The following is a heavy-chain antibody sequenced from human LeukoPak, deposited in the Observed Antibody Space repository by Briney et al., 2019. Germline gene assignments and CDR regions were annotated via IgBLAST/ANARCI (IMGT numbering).Heavy chain of an antibody. CDR3: ARKRVLDY. CDR2: IYHSGST. Sequence: SETLSLICTVSGYSISSGYYWGWIRQPPGKGLEWIGSIYHSGSTYYNPSLKSRVTISVDTSKNQFSLKLSSVTAADTAVYYCARKRVLDYWGQGTLVTVSS. J-gene: IGHJ4*02. V-gene: IGHV4-38-2*02. CDR1: GYSISSGYY. D-gene: IGHD1-1*01.